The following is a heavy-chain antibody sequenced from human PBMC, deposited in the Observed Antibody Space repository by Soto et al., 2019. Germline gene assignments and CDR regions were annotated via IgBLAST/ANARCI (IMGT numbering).Heavy chain of an antibody. CDR2: IYYSGST. Sequence: SETLSLTSTVSGGSISSGGYYWSWTRQHPGKGLEWIGYIYYSGSTYYNPSLKSRVTISVDTSKNQFSLKLSSVTAADTAVYYCARDANRYASGSYGMDVWGQGTTVTVSS. CDR3: ARDANRYASGSYGMDV. V-gene: IGHV4-31*03. CDR1: GGSISSGGYY. D-gene: IGHD3-10*01. J-gene: IGHJ6*02.